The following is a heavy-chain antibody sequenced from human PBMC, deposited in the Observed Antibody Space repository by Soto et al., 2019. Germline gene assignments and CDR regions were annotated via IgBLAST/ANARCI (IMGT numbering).Heavy chain of an antibody. CDR3: AKVLCSGGSCYIYYFDY. J-gene: IGHJ4*02. D-gene: IGHD2-15*01. CDR1: GVTFSSYA. Sequence: EVQLLESGGGLVQPGGSLRLSCAASGVTFSSYAMSWVRQAPGKGLEWVSAISGSGGSTYYADSVKGRFTISRDNSKNTLYLQMNSLRAEDTAVYYCAKVLCSGGSCYIYYFDYWGQGTLVTVSS. V-gene: IGHV3-23*01. CDR2: ISGSGGST.